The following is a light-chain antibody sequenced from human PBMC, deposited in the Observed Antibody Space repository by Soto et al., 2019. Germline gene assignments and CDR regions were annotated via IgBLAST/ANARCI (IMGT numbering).Light chain of an antibody. CDR1: SSKIGNNY. Sequence: QSVLTQPPSVSAAPGQEVTISCSGSSSKIGNNYVSWYQQLPGTAPKLLIYDNDKRPSGIPDRFSGSNSGTSATLGITGLQTGDEADYYCGTWDDSLSAVVFGGGTKLTVL. V-gene: IGLV1-51*01. CDR2: DND. CDR3: GTWDDSLSAVV. J-gene: IGLJ2*01.